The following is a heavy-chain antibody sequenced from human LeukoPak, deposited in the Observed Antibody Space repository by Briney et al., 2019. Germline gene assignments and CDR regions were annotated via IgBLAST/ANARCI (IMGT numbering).Heavy chain of an antibody. J-gene: IGHJ6*02. CDR2: IYSGGST. V-gene: IGHV3-66*02. Sequence: PGGSLRLSCAASGFTVSSNYMSWVRQVPGKGLEWVSVIYSGGSTYYADSVKGRFTISRDNSKNTLYLQMNSLRAEDTAVYYCARDSVSDSYGMDVWGQGTTVTVSS. CDR3: ARDSVSDSYGMDV. D-gene: IGHD1-26*01. CDR1: GFTVSSNY.